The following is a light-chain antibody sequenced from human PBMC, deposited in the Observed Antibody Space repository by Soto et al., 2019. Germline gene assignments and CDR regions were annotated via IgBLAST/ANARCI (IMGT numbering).Light chain of an antibody. V-gene: IGLV2-23*01. CDR1: SSDVGSYNL. J-gene: IGLJ2*01. Sequence: QSVLTPPASVSGSPGQSITISCTGTSSDVGSYNLVSWYQQHPGKAPKLMIYEGSKRPSGVSNRFSGSKSGNTASLTISGLQAEDEADYYCCSYAGSSTPVVFGGGTKLTVL. CDR3: CSYAGSSTPVV. CDR2: EGS.